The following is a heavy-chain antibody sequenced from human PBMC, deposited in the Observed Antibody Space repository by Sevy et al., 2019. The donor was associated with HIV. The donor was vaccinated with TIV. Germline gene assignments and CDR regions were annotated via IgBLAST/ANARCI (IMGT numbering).Heavy chain of an antibody. D-gene: IGHD3-10*01. CDR1: GGSISSSSFY. CDR3: ARHFTLVRGFDY. V-gene: IGHV4-39*01. CDR2: LYYGGST. J-gene: IGHJ4*02. Sequence: SETLSLTCTVSGGSISSSSFYWDWIRQPPGKGLEWIGSLYYGGSTYYNPSLKSRVTISVDTSKTQFSLRLNSVTATDTAIYYCARHFTLVRGFDYWGQGTLSPSPQ.